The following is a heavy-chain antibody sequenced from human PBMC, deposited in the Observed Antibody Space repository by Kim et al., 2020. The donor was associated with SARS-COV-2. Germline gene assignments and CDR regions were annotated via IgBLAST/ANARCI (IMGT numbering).Heavy chain of an antibody. V-gene: IGHV1-18*01. J-gene: IGHJ6*02. D-gene: IGHD3-10*01. Sequence: YAQKLQGRVTMTTDTSTSTAYMELRSLRSDDTAVYYCARERWFGDDGMDVWGQGTTVTVSS. CDR3: ARERWFGDDGMDV.